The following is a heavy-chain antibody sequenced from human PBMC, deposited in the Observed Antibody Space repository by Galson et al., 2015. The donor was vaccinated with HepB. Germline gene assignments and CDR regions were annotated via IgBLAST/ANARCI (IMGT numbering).Heavy chain of an antibody. D-gene: IGHD3-10*01. Sequence: SVKVSCKASGYTFTNYAINWVRQAPGQGLEWMGWINTNTGNPTYAQGFTGRFVFSLDTSVSTAYLQISSLKAEDTAVFYCARVFYFGSGSYYRDRYGMDVWGQGTTVTVSS. CDR2: INTNTGNP. CDR3: ARVFYFGSGSYYRDRYGMDV. V-gene: IGHV7-4-1*02. CDR1: GYTFTNYA. J-gene: IGHJ6*02.